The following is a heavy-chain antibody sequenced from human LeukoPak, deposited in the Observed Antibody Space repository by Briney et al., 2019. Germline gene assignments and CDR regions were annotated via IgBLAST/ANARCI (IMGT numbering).Heavy chain of an antibody. D-gene: IGHD3-10*02. CDR1: GGSISSYY. J-gene: IGHJ4*02. V-gene: IGHV4-59*01. Sequence: SETLSLTCTVSGGSISSYYWSWIRQPPGKGLEWIGYIYYSGSTNYNPSLKSRVTISVDTSKNQFSLKLSSVTAADTAVYYCARGGSDMFFDYWGQGTLVTVSS. CDR2: IYYSGST. CDR3: ARGGSDMFFDY.